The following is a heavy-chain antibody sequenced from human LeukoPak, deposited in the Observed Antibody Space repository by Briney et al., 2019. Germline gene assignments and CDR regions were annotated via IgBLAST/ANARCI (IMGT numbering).Heavy chain of an antibody. CDR1: GGSISSYY. Sequence: SETLSLTCTVSGGSISSYYWSWIRQPAGKGLEWIGRIYTSGSTNYNPSLKSRVTMSVDTSKNQFSLKLSSVTAADTAVYYCARDRTYDFWSGSPNWFDPWGQGTLVTVSS. V-gene: IGHV4-4*07. CDR2: IYTSGST. J-gene: IGHJ5*02. CDR3: ARDRTYDFWSGSPNWFDP. D-gene: IGHD3-3*01.